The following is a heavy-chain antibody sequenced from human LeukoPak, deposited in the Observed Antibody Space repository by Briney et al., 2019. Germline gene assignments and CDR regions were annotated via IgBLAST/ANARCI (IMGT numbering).Heavy chain of an antibody. J-gene: IGHJ4*02. D-gene: IGHD3-16*02. Sequence: SETLSLTCAVYGGSFSGYYWSWIRQPPGKGLEWIGEINHSGSTNYNPSLKSRVTISVDTSKNQFSLKLSSVTAADTAVYYCARLAPPRHYDYVGGSYRLYYFDYWGQGTLVTVSS. CDR3: ARLAPPRHYDYVGGSYRLYYFDY. V-gene: IGHV4-34*01. CDR1: GGSFSGYY. CDR2: INHSGST.